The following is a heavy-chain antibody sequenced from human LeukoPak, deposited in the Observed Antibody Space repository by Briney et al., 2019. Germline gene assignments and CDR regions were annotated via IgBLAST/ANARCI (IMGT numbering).Heavy chain of an antibody. CDR3: ARDITIFGVVMFDP. CDR1: GFTFSSYW. V-gene: IGHV3-7*03. J-gene: IGHJ5*02. Sequence: GGSLRLSCAASGFTFSSYWMSWVRQAPGKGLEWVANIKQDGSEKYYVDSVKGRFTISRDNAKNSLYLQMNSPRAEDTAVYYCARDITIFGVVMFDPWGQGTLVTVSS. CDR2: IKQDGSEK. D-gene: IGHD3-3*01.